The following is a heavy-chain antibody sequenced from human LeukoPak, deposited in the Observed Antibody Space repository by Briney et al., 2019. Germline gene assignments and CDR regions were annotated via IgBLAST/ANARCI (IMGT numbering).Heavy chain of an antibody. CDR3: AREGGRYYYDSSGQGNY. CDR2: IHYTGST. Sequence: SETLSLTCTVSGGSINSYYWSWIRQPPGKGLECIGYIHYTGSTNYNPSLKSRVTISVDTSKSQFSLKLSSVTAADTAVYYCAREGGRYYYDSSGQGNYWGQGTLVTVSS. J-gene: IGHJ4*02. V-gene: IGHV4-59*12. CDR1: GGSINSYY. D-gene: IGHD3-22*01.